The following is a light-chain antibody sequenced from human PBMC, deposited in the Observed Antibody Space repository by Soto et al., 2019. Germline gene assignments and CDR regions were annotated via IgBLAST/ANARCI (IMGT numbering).Light chain of an antibody. CDR1: QSDSNNY. Sequence: EIVLTQSPGTLSLSPGERATLSCRASQSDSNNYLAWYQQKPGQAPRLLIYVASNRATGIPDTFSGRGSGTDFTLTISRLEPEDFAVYYCQQYGSSGRFGQGVKVEIK. CDR2: VAS. CDR3: QQYGSSGR. J-gene: IGKJ1*01. V-gene: IGKV3-20*01.